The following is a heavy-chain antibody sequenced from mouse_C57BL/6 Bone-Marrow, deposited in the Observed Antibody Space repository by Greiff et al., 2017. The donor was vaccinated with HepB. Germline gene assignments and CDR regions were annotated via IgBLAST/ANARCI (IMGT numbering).Heavy chain of an antibody. J-gene: IGHJ4*01. Sequence: VQLQESGPGLVAPSQSLSITCTVSGFSLTSYGVDWVRQPPGKGLEWLGVIWGGGSTNYNSALMSRLSISKDNSKSQVFLKMNSLQTDDTAMYYCDKHSPIYYYGSSWAMDYWGQGTSVTVSS. CDR3: DKHSPIYYYGSSWAMDY. CDR2: IWGGGST. CDR1: GFSLTSYG. V-gene: IGHV2-9*01. D-gene: IGHD1-1*01.